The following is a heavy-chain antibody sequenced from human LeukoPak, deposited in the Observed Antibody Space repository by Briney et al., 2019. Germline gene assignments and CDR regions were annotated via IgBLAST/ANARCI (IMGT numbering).Heavy chain of an antibody. CDR1: GGSISSGSYY. J-gene: IGHJ2*01. CDR3: ARADYSNYPSWYFDL. D-gene: IGHD4-11*01. V-gene: IGHV4-61*02. Sequence: SETLSLTCTVSGGSISSGSYYWSWIRQPAGKGLEWIGRIYTSGSTNYNPSLKSRVTISVDTSKNQFSLKLSSVTAADTAVYYCARADYSNYPSWYFDLWGRGTLVTVSS. CDR2: IYTSGST.